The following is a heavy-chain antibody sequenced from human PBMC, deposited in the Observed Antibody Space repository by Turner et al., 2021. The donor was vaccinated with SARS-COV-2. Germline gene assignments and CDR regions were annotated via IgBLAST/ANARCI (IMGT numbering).Heavy chain of an antibody. D-gene: IGHD1-1*01. J-gene: IGHJ3*02. CDR2: INPSGGGT. V-gene: IGHV1-2*02. Sequence: VQLVQSGAVVKTPEASVKVSCNAAGYTFTGYYMHWVRQAPGQGLEWMGGINPSGGGTYYAEKLKGRFTITRDTSNNTAYMELSRLRSDDTAVYYCAVHPGADVEPDYAFDNWGQGTMVTVSS. CDR3: AVHPGADVEPDYAFDN. CDR1: GYTFTGYY.